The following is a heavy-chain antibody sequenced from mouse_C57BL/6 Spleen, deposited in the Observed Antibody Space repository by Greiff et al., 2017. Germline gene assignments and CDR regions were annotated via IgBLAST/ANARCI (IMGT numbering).Heavy chain of an antibody. CDR2: IYPGDGDT. CDR1: GYAFSSYW. D-gene: IGHD2-3*01. J-gene: IGHJ2*01. Sequence: VKLQESGAELVKPGASVKISCKASGYAFSSYWMNWVKQRPGKGLERIGQIYPGDGDTNYNGKFKGKATLTADKSSSTAYMQLSSLTSEDSAVYFCARRDDGYYVFDYWGQGTTLTVSS. V-gene: IGHV1-80*01. CDR3: ARRDDGYYVFDY.